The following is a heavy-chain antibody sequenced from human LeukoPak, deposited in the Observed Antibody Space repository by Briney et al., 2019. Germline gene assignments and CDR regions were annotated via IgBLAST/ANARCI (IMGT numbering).Heavy chain of an antibody. V-gene: IGHV1-18*01. Sequence: ASVKVSCKASGYTFTSYGISWVRQAPGQGLEWMGWISAYNGNTNYAQKPQGRVTMTTDTSTSTAYMELRSLRSDGTAVYYCARESAVAGEPDFDYWGQGTLVTVSS. CDR2: ISAYNGNT. J-gene: IGHJ4*02. CDR1: GYTFTSYG. CDR3: ARESAVAGEPDFDY. D-gene: IGHD6-19*01.